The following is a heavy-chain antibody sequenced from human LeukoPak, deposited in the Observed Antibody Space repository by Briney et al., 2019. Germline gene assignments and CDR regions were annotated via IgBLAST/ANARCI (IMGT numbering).Heavy chain of an antibody. J-gene: IGHJ4*02. CDR3: AKVVWGNFRYLDY. CDR2: ISGSGGTT. D-gene: IGHD3-16*02. V-gene: IGHV3-23*01. CDR1: GFTFSNCG. Sequence: GGSLRLSCAASGFTFSNCGMSWVRQAPGKGLEWVSTISGSGGTTNYADSVNGRFTISRYNSKNTLYLQMNSLRAEDTALYYCAKVVWGNFRYLDYWGQGALVTVSS.